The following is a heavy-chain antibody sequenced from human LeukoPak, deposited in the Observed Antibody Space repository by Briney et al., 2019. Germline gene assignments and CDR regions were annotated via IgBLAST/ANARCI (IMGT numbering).Heavy chain of an antibody. V-gene: IGHV3-30*18. J-gene: IGHJ4*02. CDR2: ISDDGRNK. CDR1: GFSFISYG. D-gene: IGHD4-17*01. CDR3: AKRPSDYGDYVTYFDY. Sequence: GGSLRLSCAASGFSFISYGMHWVRQAPGKGLEWVGVISDDGRNKKYADSVKGRFTISKDNSKDTLYLQMNSLRDEDTAVYYCAKRPSDYGDYVTYFDYWGQGTLVTVSS.